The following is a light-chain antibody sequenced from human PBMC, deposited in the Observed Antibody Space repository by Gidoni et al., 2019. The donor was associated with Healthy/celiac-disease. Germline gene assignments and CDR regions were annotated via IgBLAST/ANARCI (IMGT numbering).Light chain of an antibody. J-gene: IGKJ4*01. Sequence: EIVLTQSPATLSLSPGERATLSCRASQSVSSYLAWYQQKPGQAPRLLIYDASNRATGIPARFSGSGSGTDFTLTISSLEPEDFAVYYCQQRRNWPLGFGGXTKVEIK. CDR2: DAS. CDR1: QSVSSY. V-gene: IGKV3-11*01. CDR3: QQRRNWPLG.